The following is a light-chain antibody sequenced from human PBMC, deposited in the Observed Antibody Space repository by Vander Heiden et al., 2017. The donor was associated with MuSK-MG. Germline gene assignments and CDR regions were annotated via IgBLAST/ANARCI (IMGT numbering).Light chain of an antibody. CDR3: QAWDSKTGG. CDR1: KLGDKF. Sequence: SYELTQPPSVSVSPGQTATITCSGHKLGDKFPCWYQLKPGQSPLMVIYQDTRRPSGIPERFYGSNSGNTATLTISGTQPMEEAYYYCQAWDSKTGGFGGGTKLTVL. CDR2: QDT. J-gene: IGLJ2*01. V-gene: IGLV3-1*01.